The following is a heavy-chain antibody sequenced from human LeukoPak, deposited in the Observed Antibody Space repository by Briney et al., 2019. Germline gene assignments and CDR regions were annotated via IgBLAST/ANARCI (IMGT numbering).Heavy chain of an antibody. D-gene: IGHD2-15*01. V-gene: IGHV4-59*01. J-gene: IGHJ6*04. CDR3: ARSAGYCSGGSCYFSGMDV. Sequence: PSETLSLTCTVSGGPISSYYWSWIRQPPGKGLEWIGYIYYSGSTNYHPSLKSRVTKSVDTSKNQFSLKLSSVTAADTAVYYCARSAGYCSGGSCYFSGMDVWGKGTTVTVSS. CDR2: IYYSGST. CDR1: GGPISSYY.